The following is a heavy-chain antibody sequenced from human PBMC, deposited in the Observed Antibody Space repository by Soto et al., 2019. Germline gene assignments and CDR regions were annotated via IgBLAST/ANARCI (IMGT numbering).Heavy chain of an antibody. Sequence: PSETLSLTCTVSGRSISSYYWSWIRQPPGKGLEWIGYIYYSGSTNYNPSLKSRVTISVDTSKNQFSLKLSFVTAADTAVYYCARDAYGMDVWGQGTTVTVSS. CDR2: IYYSGST. CDR1: GRSISSYY. V-gene: IGHV4-59*01. J-gene: IGHJ6*02. CDR3: ARDAYGMDV.